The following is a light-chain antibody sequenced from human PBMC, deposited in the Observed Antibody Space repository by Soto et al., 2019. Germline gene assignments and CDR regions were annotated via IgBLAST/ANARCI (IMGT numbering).Light chain of an antibody. Sequence: EIVLTQSPATLSLSPGERATLSCRASQSVSSYLAWYQQKPGQAPRLLIYDASNRAAGIPARFSGSGSWTDFTITISSLEPEDFAVYYCQQRSNWPPYTFGQGTKLEIK. V-gene: IGKV3-11*01. CDR2: DAS. CDR1: QSVSSY. CDR3: QQRSNWPPYT. J-gene: IGKJ2*01.